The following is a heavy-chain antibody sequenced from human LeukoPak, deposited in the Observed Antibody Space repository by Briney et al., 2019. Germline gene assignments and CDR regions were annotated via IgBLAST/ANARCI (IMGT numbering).Heavy chain of an antibody. V-gene: IGHV4-59*01. CDR1: GDSISSYY. Sequence: PSETLSLTGSVSGDSISSYYWSWIRQPPGKGLEWIGQIYNRGSTNYNPSLKSRVTISVDTSKNQFSLKLNSVTTADTAIYYCARVRRRDDYWGQGTLVTVSS. J-gene: IGHJ4*02. CDR3: ARVRRRDDY. CDR2: IYNRGST.